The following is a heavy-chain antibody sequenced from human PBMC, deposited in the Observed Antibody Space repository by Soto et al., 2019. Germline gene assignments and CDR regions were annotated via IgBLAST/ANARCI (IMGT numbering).Heavy chain of an antibody. CDR1: GGTFSSYA. J-gene: IGHJ4*02. Sequence: SVKVSCKASGGTFSSYAIDWVRQAPGQGLEWMGGIIPLFGTAKHAQKFQGRITITADESTRTAYMELRSLRSEDTAVYYCARGVHDDSSGYYYFYWGQGTLVTVSS. CDR2: IIPLFGTA. V-gene: IGHV1-69*13. CDR3: ARGVHDDSSGYYYFY. D-gene: IGHD3-22*01.